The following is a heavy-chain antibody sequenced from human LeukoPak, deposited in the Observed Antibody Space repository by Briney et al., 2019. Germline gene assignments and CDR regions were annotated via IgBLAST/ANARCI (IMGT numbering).Heavy chain of an antibody. Sequence: GGSLSLSCAASGFTFSSYGMHWVRQAPGKGLEWVAVIWYDGSNKYYADSVKGRFTISRDNSKNTLYLQMNSLRAEDTAVYYCARDITAEGFDPWGQGTLVTVSS. CDR1: GFTFSSYG. V-gene: IGHV3-33*01. CDR3: ARDITAEGFDP. J-gene: IGHJ5*02. CDR2: IWYDGSNK. D-gene: IGHD3-3*01.